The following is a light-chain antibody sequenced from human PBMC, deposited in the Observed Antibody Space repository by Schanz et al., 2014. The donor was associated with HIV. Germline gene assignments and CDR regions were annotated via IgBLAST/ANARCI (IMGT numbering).Light chain of an antibody. CDR3: QQSYSTSWT. CDR1: QSISSY. V-gene: IGKV1-39*01. CDR2: AAS. Sequence: DIQMTQSPSSLSASVGDRVTITCRASQSISSYLNWYQQKPGKAPKLLIYAASSLQSGVPSRFSGSGSGTDFTLTISSLQHAEFATYYCQQSYSTSWTFGQGTKVEIK. J-gene: IGKJ1*01.